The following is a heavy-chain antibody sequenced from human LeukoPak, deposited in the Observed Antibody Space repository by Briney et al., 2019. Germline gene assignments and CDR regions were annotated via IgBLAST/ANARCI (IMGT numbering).Heavy chain of an antibody. J-gene: IGHJ4*02. CDR3: ARDAGYDYVWGSYRLLDYYFDY. CDR1: GFTFSSYW. V-gene: IGHV3-7*01. D-gene: IGHD3-16*02. CDR2: IKQDGSEK. Sequence: GGSLRLSCAASGFTFSSYWMSWVRQAPGKGLEWVANIKQDGSEKYYVDSVKGRFTISRDNAKNSLYLQMNSLRAEDTAVYYCARDAGYDYVWGSYRLLDYYFDYRGQGTLVTVSS.